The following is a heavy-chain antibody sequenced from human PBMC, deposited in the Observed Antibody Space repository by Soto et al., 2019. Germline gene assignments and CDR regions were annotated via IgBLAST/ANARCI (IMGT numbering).Heavy chain of an antibody. V-gene: IGHV1-2*04. D-gene: IGHD1-26*01. CDR2: INPNSGGT. J-gene: IGHJ5*02. CDR1: GYTFTSYA. Sequence: ASVKVSCKASGYTFTSYAMHWVRQAPGQRLEWMGWINPNSGGTNYAQKFQGWVTMTRDTSISTAYMELSRLRSDDTAVYYCARLIVGATSNTGGFDPWGQGTLVTVSS. CDR3: ARLIVGATSNTGGFDP.